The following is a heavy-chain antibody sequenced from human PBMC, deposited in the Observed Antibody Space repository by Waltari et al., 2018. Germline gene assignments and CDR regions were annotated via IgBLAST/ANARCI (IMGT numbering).Heavy chain of an antibody. Sequence: QVQLQQWGAGLLKPSETLSLTCAVYGRSVSGYYWSWIRHPPGKGLEWIGEINHSGSTNYNPSLKSRVTISVDTSKNQFSLKLSSVTAADTAVYYCARCGNTRDYYFDYWGQGTLVTVSS. V-gene: IGHV4-34*01. J-gene: IGHJ4*02. CDR3: ARCGNTRDYYFDY. CDR1: GRSVSGYY. D-gene: IGHD2-2*01. CDR2: INHSGST.